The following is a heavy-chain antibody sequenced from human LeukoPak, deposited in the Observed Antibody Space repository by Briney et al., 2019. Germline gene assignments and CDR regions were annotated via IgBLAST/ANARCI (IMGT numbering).Heavy chain of an antibody. CDR1: GGSFSGYY. CDR2: INHSGST. CDR3: ARGRRVYSSSWYYFDY. V-gene: IGHV4-34*01. J-gene: IGHJ4*02. Sequence: PSETLSLTCAVYGGSFSGYYWSWIRQPPGKGLEWIGEINHSGSTNYNPSLKSRVTISVDTSKNQFSLKLSSVTAADTAVYYCARGRRVYSSSWYYFDYWGQGTLVTVS. D-gene: IGHD6-13*01.